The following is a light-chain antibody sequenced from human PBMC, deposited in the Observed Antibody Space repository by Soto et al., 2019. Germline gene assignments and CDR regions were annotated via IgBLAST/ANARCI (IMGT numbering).Light chain of an antibody. Sequence: TQRTQSPSLVSASVGDRVTITCRASRDVSTWLAWYQQEPGKAPKMLINKASILQSGVPSRFSGSGSGREFTLTITTLQPEDFAIYYCQQAYSFPRTFGQGTKVDIK. CDR1: RDVSTW. CDR3: QQAYSFPRT. V-gene: IGKV1-12*01. CDR2: KAS. J-gene: IGKJ1*01.